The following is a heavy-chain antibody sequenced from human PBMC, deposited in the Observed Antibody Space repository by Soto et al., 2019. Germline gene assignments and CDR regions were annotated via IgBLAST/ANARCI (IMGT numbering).Heavy chain of an antibody. J-gene: IGHJ4*02. Sequence: TLSLTCTVSGGSISSGGYYWSWIRQHPGKGLEWIGYIYYSGSTYYNPSLKSRVTISVDTSKNQFSLKLSSVTAADTAVYYCARVDGDSSYYFDYWGQGTLVTVSS. V-gene: IGHV4-31*03. CDR1: GGSISSGGYY. CDR2: IYYSGST. D-gene: IGHD4-17*01. CDR3: ARVDGDSSYYFDY.